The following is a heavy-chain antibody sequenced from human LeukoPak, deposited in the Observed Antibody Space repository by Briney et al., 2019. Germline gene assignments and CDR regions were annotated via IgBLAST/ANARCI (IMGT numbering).Heavy chain of an antibody. CDR2: INHSGST. V-gene: IGHV4-34*01. CDR3: ARAKWLVRNWFDP. D-gene: IGHD6-19*01. Sequence: SENLSLTCAVYGGSFSGYYWSWIRQPPGKGLEWIGEINHSGSTNYNPSLKSRVTISVDTSKNQFSLKLSSVTAADTAVYYCARAKWLVRNWFDPWGQGTLVTVSS. J-gene: IGHJ5*02. CDR1: GGSFSGYY.